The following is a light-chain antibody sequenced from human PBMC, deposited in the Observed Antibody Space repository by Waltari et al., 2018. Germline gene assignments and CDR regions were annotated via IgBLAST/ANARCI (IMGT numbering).Light chain of an antibody. CDR3: CSYAGSDTFVV. J-gene: IGLJ2*01. Sequence: QSALTQPASVSGSPGQSITISCTGTSSDVGSYNLVSRYQQHPDKAPKLMIYEVSNRPSGVHDRFSVSKSGNTASLTISGLQAEDEADYYCCSYAGSDTFVVLGGGTKLTVL. CDR1: SSDVGSYNL. CDR2: EVS. V-gene: IGLV2-23*02.